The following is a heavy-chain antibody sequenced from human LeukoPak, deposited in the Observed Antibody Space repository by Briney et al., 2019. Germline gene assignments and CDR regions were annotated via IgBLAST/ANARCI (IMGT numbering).Heavy chain of an antibody. V-gene: IGHV3-66*01. CDR3: ASRSGWYEAYYFDY. CDR1: GFTVSSNY. Sequence: GGSLRLSCAASGFTVSSNYMSWVRQAPGKGLEWVSVIYSGGSTYYADSVKGRFTISRDNSKNTLYLQMNSLRAEDTAVYYCASRSGWYEAYYFDYWGQGTLVTVSS. J-gene: IGHJ4*02. D-gene: IGHD6-19*01. CDR2: IYSGGST.